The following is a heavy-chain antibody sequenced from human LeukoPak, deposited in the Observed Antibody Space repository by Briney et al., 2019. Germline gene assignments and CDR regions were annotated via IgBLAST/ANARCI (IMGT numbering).Heavy chain of an antibody. CDR3: AKVVGIAAAGTFDY. D-gene: IGHD6-13*01. J-gene: IGHJ4*02. CDR1: GFSFSSYG. Sequence: PGGSLSLSCAVSGFSFSSYGMRCVRPAPGKGLEWVSAISGSGGSTYHAVSVKGRLAISRDKSKSTLYLQMNSVRAEDTAVYYCAKVVGIAAAGTFDYWGQGTRVTVSS. V-gene: IGHV3-23*01. CDR2: ISGSGGST.